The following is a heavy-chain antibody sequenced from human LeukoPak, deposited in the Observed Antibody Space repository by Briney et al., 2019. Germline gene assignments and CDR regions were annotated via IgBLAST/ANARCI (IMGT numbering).Heavy chain of an antibody. CDR2: INPSGGST. D-gene: IGHD3-3*01. Sequence: ASVKVSCKASGYTFTSYYMHWMRQAPGQGLEWMGIINPSGGSTSYAQKFQGRVTMTRDTSTSTVYMELSSLRSEDTAVYYCARDSLHRPSYYDFWREQLDYWGQGTLVTVSS. J-gene: IGHJ4*02. V-gene: IGHV1-46*01. CDR3: ARDSLHRPSYYDFWREQLDY. CDR1: GYTFTSYY.